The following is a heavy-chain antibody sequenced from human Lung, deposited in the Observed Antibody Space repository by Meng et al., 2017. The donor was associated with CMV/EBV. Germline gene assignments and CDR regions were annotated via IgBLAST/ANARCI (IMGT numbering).Heavy chain of an antibody. CDR2: INSEGDT. J-gene: IGHJ6*02. CDR3: VRGKAWVLDFYGMDF. V-gene: IGHV3-13*01. D-gene: IGHD3-3*01. Sequence: GGPLRLSCAASGFTFSSYEMHGVRPGTGKGLEWFPSINSEGDTFYTGSVKGRFTISRENAKNSLYLQMNSLRAGDTAVYYCVRGKAWVLDFYGMDFWGQGTTVTVSS. CDR1: GFTFSSYE.